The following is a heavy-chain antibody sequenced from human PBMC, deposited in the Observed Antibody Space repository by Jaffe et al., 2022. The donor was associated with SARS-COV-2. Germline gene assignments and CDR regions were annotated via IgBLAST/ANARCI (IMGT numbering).Heavy chain of an antibody. CDR2: ISGSGGST. D-gene: IGHD2-2*01. V-gene: IGHV3-23*01. CDR1: GFTFSSYA. CDR3: AKVVDEYQQPNYYYGMDV. Sequence: EVQLLESGGGLVQPGGSLRLSCAASGFTFSSYAMSWVRQAPGKGLEWVSAISGSGGSTYYADSVKGRFTISRDNSKNTLYLQMNSLRAEDTAVYYCAKVVDEYQQPNYYYGMDVWGQGTTVTVSS. J-gene: IGHJ6*02.